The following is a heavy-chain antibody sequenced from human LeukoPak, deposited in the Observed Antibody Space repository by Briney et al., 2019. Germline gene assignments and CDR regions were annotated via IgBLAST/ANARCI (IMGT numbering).Heavy chain of an antibody. CDR1: GFTFDDYG. CDR3: ARVGGSGWYQYFDY. CDR2: INWNGGST. J-gene: IGHJ4*02. V-gene: IGHV3-20*04. Sequence: GGSLRLSCAASGFTFDDYGMSWVRQAPGKGLEWVSGINWNGGSTVYADSVKGRFTISRDNAKNSLYLQMNSLRAEDTALYYCARVGGSGWYQYFDYWGQGTLVTVSS. D-gene: IGHD6-19*01.